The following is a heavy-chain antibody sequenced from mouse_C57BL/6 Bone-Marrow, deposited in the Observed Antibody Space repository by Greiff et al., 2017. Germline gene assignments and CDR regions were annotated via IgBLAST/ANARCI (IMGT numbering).Heavy chain of an antibody. V-gene: IGHV14-4*01. CDR3: TTGNYLAWFAY. Sequence: VHVKQSGAELVRPGASVKLSCTASGFNIKDDYMHWVKQRPEQGLEWIGWIDPENGDTEYASKFQGKATIPADTSSNTAYLQLSSLTSEDTAVYYCTTGNYLAWFAYWGQGTLVTVSA. J-gene: IGHJ3*01. CDR1: GFNIKDDY. D-gene: IGHD5-5*01. CDR2: IDPENGDT.